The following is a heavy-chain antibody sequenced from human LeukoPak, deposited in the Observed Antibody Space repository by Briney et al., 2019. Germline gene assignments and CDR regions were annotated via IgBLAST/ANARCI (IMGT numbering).Heavy chain of an antibody. CDR2: IYYSGST. CDR1: GGSISSYY. D-gene: IGHD6-6*01. V-gene: IGHV4-59*08. J-gene: IGHJ5*02. Sequence: SETLSLTCTVSGGSISSYYWSWIRQPPGKGLEWIGYIYYSGSTNYNPSLESRVTISVDTSKNQFSLKLSSVTAADTAVYYCARLNSSSSLGWFDPWGQGTLVTVSS. CDR3: ARLNSSSSLGWFDP.